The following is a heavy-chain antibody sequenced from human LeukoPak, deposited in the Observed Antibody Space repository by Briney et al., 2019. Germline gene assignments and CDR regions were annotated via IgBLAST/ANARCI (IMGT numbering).Heavy chain of an antibody. CDR2: IKQDGSEK. D-gene: IGHD6-19*01. Sequence: GGSLRLSCADSGFTFSDFWMKWVRQAPGKGLEWVASIKQDGSEKYYVDSVKGRFRIYRDNAKNSLHLQMNSLRAEDTAVYYCARDHTVDGLVFDYWGQGILVTVSS. CDR3: ARDHTVDGLVFDY. V-gene: IGHV3-7*01. J-gene: IGHJ4*02. CDR1: GFTFSDFW.